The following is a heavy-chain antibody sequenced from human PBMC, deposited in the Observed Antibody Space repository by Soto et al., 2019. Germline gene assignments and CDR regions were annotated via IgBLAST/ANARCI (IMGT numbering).Heavy chain of an antibody. J-gene: IGHJ5*02. CDR3: ARHNPPISLSDP. Sequence: QLQLQESGPGLVKPSETLSLTCTVSGGSISSSSYYWGWIRQPPGKGLEWIGSIYYSGSTYYNPSPKERGTISVDTFKNQVPPKPSPGTPADTGVYYLARHNPPISLSDPRGQGTLVTVSS. D-gene: IGHD3-3*02. CDR1: GGSISSSSYY. V-gene: IGHV4-39*01. CDR2: IYYSGST.